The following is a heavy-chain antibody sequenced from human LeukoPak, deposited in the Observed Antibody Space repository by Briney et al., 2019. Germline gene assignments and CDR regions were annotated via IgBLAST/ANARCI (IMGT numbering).Heavy chain of an antibody. V-gene: IGHV4-34*01. CDR1: GGSFSGYY. J-gene: IGHJ5*02. D-gene: IGHD3-10*01. CDR2: INHSGST. Sequence: SETLSLTCAVYGGSFSGYYWSWIRQPPGKGLEWIGEINHSGSTNYNPSLKSRVTISVDTSKNQFSLKLSSVTAADTAVYYCARFLSTYYYGSGSLNWFDPWGQGTLVTVSS. CDR3: ARFLSTYYYGSGSLNWFDP.